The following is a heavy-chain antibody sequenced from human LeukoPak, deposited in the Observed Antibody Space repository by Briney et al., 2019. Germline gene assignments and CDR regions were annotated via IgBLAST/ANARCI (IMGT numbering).Heavy chain of an antibody. Sequence: PGGSLRLSCAASGFTVSSNYMSWVRQAPGKGLEWVSVIYSGGTTYYADSVKGRFTISRDNSKNTLYLQMNSLRAEDTAVYYCAGWPSSSWYKVSAFGIWGQGTMVTVSS. V-gene: IGHV3-53*01. CDR3: AGWPSSSWYKVSAFGI. D-gene: IGHD6-13*01. J-gene: IGHJ3*02. CDR2: IYSGGTT. CDR1: GFTVSSNY.